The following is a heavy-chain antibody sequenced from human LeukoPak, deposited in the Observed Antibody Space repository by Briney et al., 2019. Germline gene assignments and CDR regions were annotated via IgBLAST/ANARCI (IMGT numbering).Heavy chain of an antibody. D-gene: IGHD1-26*01. Sequence: SETLSLTCAVYGGSFSGYYWSWIRQPPGKGLEWIGEINHSGSTNYNPSLKSRVTISVDTSKNQFSLKLSSVTAADTAVYYCARASGSYSTNSFDYWGQGTLVTVSS. CDR2: INHSGST. J-gene: IGHJ4*02. V-gene: IGHV4-34*01. CDR1: GGSFSGYY. CDR3: ARASGSYSTNSFDY.